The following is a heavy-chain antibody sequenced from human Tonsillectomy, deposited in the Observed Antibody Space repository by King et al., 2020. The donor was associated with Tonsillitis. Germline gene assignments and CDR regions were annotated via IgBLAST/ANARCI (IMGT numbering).Heavy chain of an antibody. V-gene: IGHV3-48*02. CDR2: ISSSSSTL. J-gene: IGHJ6*02. CDR1: GFTFSSYS. D-gene: IGHD3-10*01. CDR3: ARERGGSGSPDYYYYGMDV. Sequence: VQLVESGGGLVQPGGSLRLSCAASGFTFSSYSMNWVRQAPGKGLEWVSYISSSSSTLYYADSVKGRFTISRDNAKNSLYLQMNSLRDEDTAVYYCARERGGSGSPDYYYYGMDVWGQGTTVTVSS.